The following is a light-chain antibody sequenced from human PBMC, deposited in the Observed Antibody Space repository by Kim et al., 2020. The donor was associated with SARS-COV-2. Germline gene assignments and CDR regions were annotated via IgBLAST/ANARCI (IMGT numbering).Light chain of an antibody. CDR3: QVWDSSSDHVV. V-gene: IGLV3-21*04. J-gene: IGLJ2*01. Sequence: SYELTQPPSVSVAPGKTARITCGGNNIGSKSVHWYQQKPGQAPVLVIYYDSDRPSGIPERFSVSNSGNTATLTISWVEAGDEADYYCQVWDSSSDHVVFGGGTQLTVL. CDR1: NIGSKS. CDR2: YDS.